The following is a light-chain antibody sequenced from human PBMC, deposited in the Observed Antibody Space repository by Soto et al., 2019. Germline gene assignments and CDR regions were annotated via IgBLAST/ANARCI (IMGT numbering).Light chain of an antibody. CDR3: LLYMGGGIWV. CDR1: SGSVSTGYF. CDR2: NTD. J-gene: IGLJ3*02. V-gene: IGLV8-61*01. Sequence: QTVVTQEPSFSVSPGGTVTVTCGLSSGSVSTGYFPSWFQQTPGQAPRTLIYNTDSHSSGVPDRFSGSILGNKAALTITGAQADDESDYYCLLYMGGGIWVFGGGTKLTVL.